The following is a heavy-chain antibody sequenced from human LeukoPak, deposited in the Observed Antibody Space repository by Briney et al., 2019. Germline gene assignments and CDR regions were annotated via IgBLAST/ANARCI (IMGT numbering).Heavy chain of an antibody. CDR3: AKDFHASSGYYLDY. CDR2: ISPDGSTT. J-gene: IGHJ4*02. V-gene: IGHV3-74*01. Sequence: GGSLRLSCAASGFTFSSYWMHWVRQAPGKGLVWVSRISPDGSTTGHADSVKGRFTTSRDNAKNTLYLQMNSLRAEDTAVYYCAKDFHASSGYYLDYWGQGTLVTVSS. CDR1: GFTFSSYW. D-gene: IGHD3-22*01.